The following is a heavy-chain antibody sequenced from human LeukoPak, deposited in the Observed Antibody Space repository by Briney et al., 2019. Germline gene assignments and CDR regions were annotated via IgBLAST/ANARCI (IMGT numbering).Heavy chain of an antibody. CDR3: ARVHIRLRSCSPIGCPAGDY. D-gene: IGHD2-15*01. CDR1: GFTFSTYH. J-gene: IGHJ4*02. V-gene: IGHV3-23*01. CDR2: IRGSGAST. Sequence: GGSLRLSCAASGFTFSTYHMTWVPHAPGKGLECVSSIRGSGASTYYADSVKGRFTISRDNSRNTLFLQMSRLRAEDTAIYYCARVHIRLRSCSPIGCPAGDYWGPGILVTVSS.